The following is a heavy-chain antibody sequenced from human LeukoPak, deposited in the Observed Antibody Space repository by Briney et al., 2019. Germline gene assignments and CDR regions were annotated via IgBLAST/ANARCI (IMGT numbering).Heavy chain of an antibody. J-gene: IGHJ4*02. Sequence: GGSLRLSCAASGFTFSTYAMTWVRQAPGKGLEWVSSMSSGGTYLYYADSVRGRFTISRDNAKNSLYLQMNSLRGEDTAVYYCARDLAMVHFDYWGQGTLVTVSS. V-gene: IGHV3-21*01. CDR3: ARDLAMVHFDY. D-gene: IGHD5-18*01. CDR2: MSSGGTYL. CDR1: GFTFSTYA.